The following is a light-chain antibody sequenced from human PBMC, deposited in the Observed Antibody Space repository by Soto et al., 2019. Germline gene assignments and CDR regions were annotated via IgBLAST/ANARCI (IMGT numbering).Light chain of an antibody. J-gene: IGLJ1*01. CDR1: SSDVGGYNY. V-gene: IGLV2-11*01. CDR3: CSYAGRYTYV. Sequence: QSALTQPRSVSGSPGQSVTISCTGTSSDVGGYNYVSWYQQHPGKAPKLMINDVSERPSGVPDRFSGSKSGNTASLTISGLQAEDEADYYCCSYAGRYTYVFGTGTKLTVL. CDR2: DVS.